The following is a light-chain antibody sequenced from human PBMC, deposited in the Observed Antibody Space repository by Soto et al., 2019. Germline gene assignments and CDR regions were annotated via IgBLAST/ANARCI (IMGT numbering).Light chain of an antibody. CDR1: QSVTSNY. V-gene: IGKV3-20*01. CDR2: GIS. CDR3: QQYTDWPLT. Sequence: EVVMTQSPATLSVSPGERATLSCRASQSVTSNYLAWYQQKPGQAPRLLIYGISTRATGAPDGFSGSGSGTDFTLTISRLEPEDFAVYYCQQYTDWPLTFGQGTKVDIK. J-gene: IGKJ1*01.